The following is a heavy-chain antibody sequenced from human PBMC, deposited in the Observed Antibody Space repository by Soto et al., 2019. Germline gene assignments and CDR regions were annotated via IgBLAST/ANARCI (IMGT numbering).Heavy chain of an antibody. CDR2: INAGNGNT. D-gene: IGHD3-22*01. CDR3: ARPKDYDDCLDL. Sequence: ASVKVSCKASGNTFTSYYMHWVRQAPGQRLEWMGWINAGNGNTKYSQKFQGRVTFTRDTSANTAYMELSSLISEDTAVYYCARPKDYDDCLDLWGQGTLVTVSS. V-gene: IGHV1-3*01. CDR1: GNTFTSYY. J-gene: IGHJ4*02.